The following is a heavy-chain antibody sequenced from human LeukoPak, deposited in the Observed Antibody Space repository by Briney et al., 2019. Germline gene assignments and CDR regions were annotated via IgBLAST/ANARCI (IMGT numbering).Heavy chain of an antibody. Sequence: GGSLRLSCAASGFTVSSFGFHWLRQGPGKGPEWLAFIVYDGSEKYHADTVKGRFTISRDDSKDTLYLQMNSLRAEDTAVYYCARDLSHYLDVWGKGTTVTVSS. CDR1: GFTVSSFG. V-gene: IGHV3-30*02. CDR3: ARDLSHYLDV. CDR2: IVYDGSEK. D-gene: IGHD2/OR15-2a*01. J-gene: IGHJ6*03.